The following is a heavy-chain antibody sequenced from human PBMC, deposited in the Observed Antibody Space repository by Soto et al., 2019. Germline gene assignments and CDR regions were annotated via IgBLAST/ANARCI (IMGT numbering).Heavy chain of an antibody. CDR2: ISAYNGNT. CDR1: GYTFTSYG. J-gene: IGHJ4*02. CDR3: ARDVSSDTTGFRGYDL. D-gene: IGHD3-10*01. Sequence: ASVKVSCKASGYTFTSYGISWVRQAPGQGLEWMGWISAYNGNTNYAQKLQGRVTMTTDTSTSTAYMELSGLTSEDTAIYYCARDVSSDTTGFRGYDLWGQGTQVTVSS. V-gene: IGHV1-18*01.